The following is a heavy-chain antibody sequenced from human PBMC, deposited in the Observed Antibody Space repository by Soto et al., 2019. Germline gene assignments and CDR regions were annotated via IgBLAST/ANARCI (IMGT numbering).Heavy chain of an antibody. CDR2: ISGSGGST. CDR3: AKDPPIPQWLVRLSGDAFDI. D-gene: IGHD6-19*01. J-gene: IGHJ3*02. V-gene: IGHV3-23*01. Sequence: EVQLLESGGGLVQPGGSLRLSCAASGFTFSSYAMSWVRQAPGKGLEWVSAISGSGGSTYYADSVKGRFTISRDNSKNTLYLHMNSLRAEDTAVYYCAKDPPIPQWLVRLSGDAFDIWGQGTMVTVSS. CDR1: GFTFSSYA.